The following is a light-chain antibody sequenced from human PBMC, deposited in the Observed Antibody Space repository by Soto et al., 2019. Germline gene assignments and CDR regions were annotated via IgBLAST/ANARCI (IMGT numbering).Light chain of an antibody. Sequence: EIVLTQSPATLSLSPGERATLSCRASQSVSSYLAWFQQRPGQPPRLLIHDASSRATGIPARFSGSGSGTDFTLTISSLEPEDFAVYYCQQYNNWPRTFGQGTKVEIK. V-gene: IGKV3-11*01. CDR3: QQYNNWPRT. J-gene: IGKJ1*01. CDR1: QSVSSY. CDR2: DAS.